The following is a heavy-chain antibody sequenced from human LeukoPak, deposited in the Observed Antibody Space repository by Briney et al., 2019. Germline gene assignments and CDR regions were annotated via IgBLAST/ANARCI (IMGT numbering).Heavy chain of an antibody. J-gene: IGHJ5*02. Sequence: PGGSLRLSCAASGFTFSSYAMSWVRQAPGKGLEWVSAISGSGGSTYYADPVKGRFTISRDNSKNTLYLQMNSLRAEDTAVYYCARGIVVSPAAPYSWFDPRGQGTLVIVSS. CDR2: ISGSGGST. CDR1: GFTFSSYA. V-gene: IGHV3-23*01. CDR3: ARGIVVSPAAPYSWFDP. D-gene: IGHD2-2*01.